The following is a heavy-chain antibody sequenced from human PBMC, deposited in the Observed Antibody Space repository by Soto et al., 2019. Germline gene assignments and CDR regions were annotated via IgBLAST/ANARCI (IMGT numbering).Heavy chain of an antibody. CDR2: INPNSGGT. V-gene: IGHV1-2*04. D-gene: IGHD6-13*01. Sequence: ASVKVSCKASGYTFTGYYMHWVRQAPGQGLEWMGWINPNSGGTNYAQKFQGWVTMTRGTSISTAYMELSRLRSDDTAVYYCARNGYSSSWYLENYYYYYMDVWGKGTTVTVSS. CDR1: GYTFTGYY. J-gene: IGHJ6*03. CDR3: ARNGYSSSWYLENYYYYYMDV.